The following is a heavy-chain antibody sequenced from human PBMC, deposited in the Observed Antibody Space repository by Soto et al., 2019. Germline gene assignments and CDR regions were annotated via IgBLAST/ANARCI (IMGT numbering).Heavy chain of an antibody. J-gene: IGHJ6*02. CDR1: GGTFSSYA. CDR3: AREGANDSSGYYYYYGMDV. CDR2: FIPIFGTA. V-gene: IGHV1-69*06. D-gene: IGHD3-22*01. Sequence: QVQLVQSGAEVKKPGSSVKVSCKASGGTFSSYAISWVRQAPGQGLEWMGGFIPIFGTANYAQKFQGRVTITADKSTSTAYMELSSLRSEDTAVYYCAREGANDSSGYYYYYGMDVWGQGTTVTVSS.